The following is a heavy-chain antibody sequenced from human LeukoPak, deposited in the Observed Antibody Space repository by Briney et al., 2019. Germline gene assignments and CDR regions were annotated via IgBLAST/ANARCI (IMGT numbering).Heavy chain of an antibody. CDR2: INYSGST. Sequence: SETLSLTCTVSGGSISRYYWSWIRQPPGKGLEWVGHINYSGSTNYNPSLKTRVTISVDTSKSQFSLTLSSVTAADTAVYYCARYYYGSGSSYNVAYLDYWGQGTLVTVSS. J-gene: IGHJ4*02. CDR3: ARYYYGSGSSYNVAYLDY. CDR1: GGSISRYY. D-gene: IGHD3-10*01. V-gene: IGHV4-59*01.